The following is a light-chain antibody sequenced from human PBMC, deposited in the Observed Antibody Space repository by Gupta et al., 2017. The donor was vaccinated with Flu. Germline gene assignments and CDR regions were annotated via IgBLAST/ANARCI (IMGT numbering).Light chain of an antibody. J-gene: IGLJ1*01. V-gene: IGLV2-23*01. CDR3: CSYAGSSTALYV. Sequence: QSALTQPASASGSPGQSISISCTGTSSNVGGYNLVSWYQHHPGKAPKLVIYEDSKRHSGVSNRFSGSKSGNTASLTISGLQAEDEADYYCCSYAGSSTALYVFGIGTKVTVL. CDR2: EDS. CDR1: SSNVGGYNL.